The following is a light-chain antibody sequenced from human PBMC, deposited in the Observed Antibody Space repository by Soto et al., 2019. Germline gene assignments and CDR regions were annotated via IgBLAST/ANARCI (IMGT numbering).Light chain of an antibody. CDR2: GAS. J-gene: IGKJ1*01. V-gene: IGKV3-20*01. CDR1: ESVSSSY. Sequence: EIVLTQSPGTLSLSPGERATLSCRASESVSSSYLAWYQQKPGQAPMLLIYGASTRATGIPDRFSGSGSGTDFTLTISRLEPEDSAVFYCQQYGGSPRTFGQGTKVEI. CDR3: QQYGGSPRT.